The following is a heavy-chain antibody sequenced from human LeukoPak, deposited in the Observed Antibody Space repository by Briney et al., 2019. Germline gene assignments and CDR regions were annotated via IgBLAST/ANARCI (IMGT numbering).Heavy chain of an antibody. CDR2: IYYSGST. V-gene: IGHV4-39*01. Sequence: GSLRLSCAASGFTFSSYSMNWVRQAPGKGLEWIGSIYYSGSTYYNPSLKSRVTISVDTPKNQFSLKLRSVTAADTAVYYCARHFGTWGQGTLVTVSS. CDR3: ARHFGT. D-gene: IGHD3/OR15-3a*01. J-gene: IGHJ4*02. CDR1: GFTFSSYSMN.